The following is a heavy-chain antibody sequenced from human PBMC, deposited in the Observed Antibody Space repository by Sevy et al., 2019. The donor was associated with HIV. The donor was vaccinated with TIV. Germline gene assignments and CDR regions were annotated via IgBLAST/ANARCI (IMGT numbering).Heavy chain of an antibody. CDR3: ARDEQLASLHLDY. CDR1: GFTFSDYY. J-gene: IGHJ4*02. D-gene: IGHD6-6*01. V-gene: IGHV3-11*01. CDR2: TSGSGSTI. Sequence: GGSLRLSCAASGFTFSDYYMTWIRQAPGKGLEWVSYTSGSGSTIYYADSVKGRFTISRDNAKNSLYLQMNSLRAEDTAVYYCARDEQLASLHLDYWGQGTLVTVSS.